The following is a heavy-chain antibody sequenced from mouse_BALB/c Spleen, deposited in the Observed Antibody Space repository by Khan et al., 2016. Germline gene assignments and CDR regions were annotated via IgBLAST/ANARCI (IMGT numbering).Heavy chain of an antibody. CDR2: IWAGGST. D-gene: IGHD4-1*01. Sequence: QVQLKQSGPGLVAPSQSLSITCTVSGFSLISYGVHWVRQPPGKGLEWLGVIWAGGSTNYNSALMSRLSISKDNSKSQVLLKMNSLQTDDTGMCYCVTGLGGFAYWGRGTLVTVSA. CDR1: GFSLISYG. CDR3: VTGLGGFAY. J-gene: IGHJ3*01. V-gene: IGHV2-9*02.